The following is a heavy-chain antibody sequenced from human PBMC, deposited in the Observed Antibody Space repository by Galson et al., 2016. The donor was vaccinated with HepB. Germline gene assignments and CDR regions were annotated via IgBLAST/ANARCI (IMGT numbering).Heavy chain of an antibody. V-gene: IGHV3-NL1*01. CDR2: IFSFDAT. Sequence: SLRLSCAASGFSFSSYGMHWVRQAPGKGLEWVSAIFSFDATFYRDSVKGRFTIFRDTSRNTLCLQMDNLRADDTAIYYCEGFPDPLDIWGLGTMVTV. CDR1: GFSFSSYG. J-gene: IGHJ3*02. CDR3: EGFPDPLDI.